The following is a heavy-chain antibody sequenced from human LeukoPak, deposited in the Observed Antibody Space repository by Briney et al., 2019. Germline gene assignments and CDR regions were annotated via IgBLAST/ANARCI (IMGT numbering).Heavy chain of an antibody. CDR3: SRGLDSRKLGY. CDR2: IHPSGTL. D-gene: IGHD3-22*01. CDR1: GASFSSGVQY. Sequence: SETLSLTCTVSGASFSSGVQYWNWIRQSPGKGLEWIGSIHPSGTLYNNPSLESRVTMSMDTSKNQFSLNLNSVTAADTAVYFCSRGLDSRKLGYWGQGTLVTVSS. J-gene: IGHJ4*02. V-gene: IGHV4-31*03.